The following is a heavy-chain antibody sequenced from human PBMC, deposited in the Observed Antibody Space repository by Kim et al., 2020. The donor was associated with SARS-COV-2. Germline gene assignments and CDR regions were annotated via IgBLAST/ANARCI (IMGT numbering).Heavy chain of an antibody. CDR1: GYTFTSYG. D-gene: IGHD3-22*01. Sequence: ASVKVSCKASGYTFTSYGISWVRPAPGQGLEWMGWISAYNGNTNYAQKLQGRVTMTTDTSTSTAYMELRSLRSDDTAVYYCARGLSPYDSSGPGMYWGQGTLVTVSS. V-gene: IGHV1-18*01. J-gene: IGHJ4*02. CDR2: ISAYNGNT. CDR3: ARGLSPYDSSGPGMY.